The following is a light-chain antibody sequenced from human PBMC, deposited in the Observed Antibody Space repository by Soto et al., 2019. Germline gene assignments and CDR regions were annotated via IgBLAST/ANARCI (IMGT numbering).Light chain of an antibody. CDR2: SIT. V-gene: IGLV2-11*01. Sequence: QSVLTQPRSVSGSPGQSVTISCTGTSSDVGGHNYVSWYQQHPGKAPKLLISSITKRSSGVPDRFSGSKSGNTASLTISGLQTEDEADYYCCSYAGNYAYVFGTGTKVTAL. J-gene: IGLJ1*01. CDR3: CSYAGNYAYV. CDR1: SSDVGGHNY.